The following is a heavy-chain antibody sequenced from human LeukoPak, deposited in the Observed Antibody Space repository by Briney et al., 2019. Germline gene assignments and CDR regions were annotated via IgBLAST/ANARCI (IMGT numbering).Heavy chain of an antibody. CDR2: LSSGGDST. Sequence: PGGSLRLSCAASGFIFSKSAMSWVRQAPGKGLEWVSGLSSGGDSTSYAASVKGRFTISRDNSKNTLYSQMNSLSTEDTAVYYCARDLGRNSISGMTAWGQGTLVTVSS. J-gene: IGHJ5*02. CDR3: ARDLGRNSISGMTA. D-gene: IGHD2/OR15-2a*01. V-gene: IGHV3-23*01. CDR1: GFIFSKSA.